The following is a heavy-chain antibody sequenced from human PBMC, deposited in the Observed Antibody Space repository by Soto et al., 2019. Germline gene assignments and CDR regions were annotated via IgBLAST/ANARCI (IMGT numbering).Heavy chain of an antibody. J-gene: IGHJ6*02. CDR3: ARDFGSGRGYGIDV. Sequence: QLQLQESGPGLVKPSETLSLTCTVSGGAISSNNYYWGWIRQPPGKGLEWIGSVYYSGSNYYNPSLXRXVSXSVDTPKKQFSLRLSSVTAADTAVYYCARDFGSGRGYGIDVWGQGTTVTVSS. V-gene: IGHV4-39*01. D-gene: IGHD3-10*01. CDR2: VYYSGSN. CDR1: GGAISSNNYY.